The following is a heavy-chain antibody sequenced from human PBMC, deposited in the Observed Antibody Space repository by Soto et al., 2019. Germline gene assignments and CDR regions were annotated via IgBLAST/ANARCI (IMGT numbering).Heavy chain of an antibody. J-gene: IGHJ4*02. D-gene: IGHD4-17*01. CDR3: ASWAYGGNLPLDY. CDR1: GGTFSSYA. V-gene: IGHV1-69*06. CDR2: IIPIFGTA. Sequence: GASVKVSCKASGGTFSSYAISWVRQAPGQGLEWMGGIIPIFGTANYAQKFQGRVTITADKSTSTAYMELSSLRSEDTAVYYCASWAYGGNLPLDYWGQGTLVTVSS.